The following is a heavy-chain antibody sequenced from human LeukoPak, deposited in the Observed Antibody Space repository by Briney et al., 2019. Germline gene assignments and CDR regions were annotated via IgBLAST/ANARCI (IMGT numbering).Heavy chain of an antibody. Sequence: GGSLRLSCAACGVISSSYAMSWVREAPGKGLGGGSPIISGGSTYYAGTEKARFTISRDNSKNSRDLQKNSLRPEDTAVYYCAKRPLSLDTTLPIVDYWGQGTLVTVSS. CDR2: IISGGST. D-gene: IGHD5-18*01. CDR1: GVISSSYA. V-gene: IGHV3-23*01. CDR3: AKRPLSLDTTLPIVDY. J-gene: IGHJ4*02.